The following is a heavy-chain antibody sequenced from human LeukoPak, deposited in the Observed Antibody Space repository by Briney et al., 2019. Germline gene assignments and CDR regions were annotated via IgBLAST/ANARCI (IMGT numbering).Heavy chain of an antibody. CDR1: GSSFSMYW. V-gene: IGHV3-74*01. J-gene: IGHJ2*01. CDR2: IYSDGSNR. D-gene: IGHD3-10*01. CDR3: ARELLPGSGSYWYFDL. Sequence: GGSLRLSCAASGSSFSMYWMYWVRQAPGKGLVWVSRIYSDGSNRNYADSVRGRFTISRDNAKSTLYLQMNSLRVDDTAVYYCARELLPGSGSYWYFDLWGRGTMVTVS.